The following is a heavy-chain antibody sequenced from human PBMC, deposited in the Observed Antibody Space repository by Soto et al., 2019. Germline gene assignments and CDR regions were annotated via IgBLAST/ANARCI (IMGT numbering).Heavy chain of an antibody. V-gene: IGHV3-7*03. Sequence: GGSLRLSCEVSGFIFSMYSMSWVRQTPGKGLEWVAKIPQDGVDGHYADAVKGRFTISRDNGKNSLYLQMNNLRAEDTAVYYCARDHLILPAHDFFYGSDVWGRGATVTVSS. D-gene: IGHD2-21*02. J-gene: IGHJ6*02. CDR2: IPQDGVDG. CDR1: GFIFSMYS. CDR3: ARDHLILPAHDFFYGSDV.